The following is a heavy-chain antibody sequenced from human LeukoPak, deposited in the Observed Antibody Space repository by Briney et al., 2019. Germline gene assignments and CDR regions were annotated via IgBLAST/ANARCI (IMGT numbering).Heavy chain of an antibody. V-gene: IGHV3-23*01. CDR2: ISPSGDST. Sequence: PGGSLRLSCAASGFTFNNYAMNWVRQAPGKGLEWVSHISPSGDSTYYADSVKGRFTISRDSSKNTLSLQMNSLRAEDTAVYYCAKGRIRYNWNLGAPGVDYWGQGTLVTVSS. J-gene: IGHJ4*02. CDR1: GFTFNNYA. D-gene: IGHD1-20*01. CDR3: AKGRIRYNWNLGAPGVDY.